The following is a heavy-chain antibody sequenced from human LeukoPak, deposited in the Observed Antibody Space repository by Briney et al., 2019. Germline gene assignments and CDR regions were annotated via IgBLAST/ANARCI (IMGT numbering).Heavy chain of an antibody. J-gene: IGHJ5*02. CDR1: GGSISSYY. CDR2: IYYSGST. V-gene: IGHV4-59*01. Sequence: SETLSLTCTLSGGSISSYYWSWIRQPPGKGLEWIGYIYYSGSTNYNPSLTSRVTISVDTSKNQFSLKLSSVTAADTAVYYCARTYSGSYKVWFDPWGQGTLVTVSS. CDR3: ARTYSGSYKVWFDP. D-gene: IGHD1-26*01.